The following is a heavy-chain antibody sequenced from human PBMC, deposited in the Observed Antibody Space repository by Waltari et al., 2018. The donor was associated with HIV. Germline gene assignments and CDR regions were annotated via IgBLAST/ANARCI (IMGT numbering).Heavy chain of an antibody. J-gene: IGHJ4*02. CDR3: TTGDIVLVTDY. Sequence: EVQLVESGGGLVKPGGSLRLSCAASGFTFTNAWMSWVRQAPGKGLDWVGLVKSETDGWTTDYAAPVKGRFTISRDDSKNTLYLQMNSLKTEDTAVYYCTTGDIVLVTDYWGQGTLVTVSS. CDR1: GFTFTNAW. V-gene: IGHV3-15*01. D-gene: IGHD2-21*02. CDR2: VKSETDGWTT.